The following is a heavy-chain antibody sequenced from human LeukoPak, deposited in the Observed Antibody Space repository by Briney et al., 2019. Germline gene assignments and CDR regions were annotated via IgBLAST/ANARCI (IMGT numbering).Heavy chain of an antibody. CDR2: INPNSGGT. CDR3: ARTSRGYSYYFDY. J-gene: IGHJ4*02. CDR1: GYTFTGYY. D-gene: IGHD5-18*01. Sequence: ASVKVSCKASGYTFTGYYMHWVRQAPGQGHEWMGWINPNSGGTNYAQKFQGRVTMTRDTSISTAYMELSRLRSDDTAVYYCARTSRGYSYYFDYWGQGTLVTVSS. V-gene: IGHV1-2*02.